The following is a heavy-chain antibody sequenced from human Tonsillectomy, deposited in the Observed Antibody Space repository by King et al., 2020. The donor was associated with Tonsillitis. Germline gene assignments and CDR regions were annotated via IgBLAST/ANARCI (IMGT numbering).Heavy chain of an antibody. CDR2: IRVKAYVGTT. D-gene: IGHD3-3*01. CDR3: TRAPGVAPDY. V-gene: IGHV3-49*03. CDR1: GFTFGDYG. J-gene: IGHJ4*02. Sequence: EVQLVESGGGLVQPGRSLRLSCTASGFTFGDYGMSWFRQAPGKGLEWVGFIRVKAYVGTTEYAASVKGRFTISRDDSKNIAYLQMNSLKTEDTAVYYCTRAPGVAPDYWGQGTLVTVSS.